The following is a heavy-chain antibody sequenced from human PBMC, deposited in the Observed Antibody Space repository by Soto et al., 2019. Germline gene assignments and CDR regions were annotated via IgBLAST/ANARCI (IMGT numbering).Heavy chain of an antibody. Sequence: VQLVESGGDLVQPGGSLRLSCAASGFTFSTYNMNWVRQAPGKGLEWVSYISSSSTTIYYADSVKGRFTISRDNAKDSLYLQMNSLRAEDTAVYYCARGLTYYYYMDVWGKGTTVTVSS. CDR2: ISSSSTTI. D-gene: IGHD7-27*01. CDR1: GFTFSTYN. CDR3: ARGLTYYYYMDV. J-gene: IGHJ6*03. V-gene: IGHV3-48*01.